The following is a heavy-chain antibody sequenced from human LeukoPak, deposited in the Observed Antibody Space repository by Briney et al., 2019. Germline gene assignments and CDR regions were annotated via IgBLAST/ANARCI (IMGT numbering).Heavy chain of an antibody. CDR2: IYYSGST. V-gene: IGHV4-59*11. D-gene: IGHD6-6*01. CDR3: ARIFSGSSSSRYYYYDYMDV. J-gene: IGHJ6*03. Sequence: SETLSLTCTVSGGSISSHYWSWIRQTPGKGLEWIGYIYYSGSTNYNPSLKSRVTISVDTSKNQFSLKLSSVTAADTAVYYCARIFSGSSSSRYYYYDYMDVWGKGTTVNVSS. CDR1: GGSISSHY.